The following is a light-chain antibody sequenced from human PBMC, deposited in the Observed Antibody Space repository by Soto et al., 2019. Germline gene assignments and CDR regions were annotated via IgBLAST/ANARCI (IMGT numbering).Light chain of an antibody. CDR1: SSDVGGYNY. J-gene: IGLJ2*01. CDR2: DVS. CDR3: CSYAGSYTYVV. Sequence: QSALTQPRSVSGSPGQSVTISCTGTSSDVGGYNYLSWYQQHPGKAPKLMIYDVSKRPSRVPDRFSGSKSGNTASLTISGLQAEDEADYYCCSYAGSYTYVVFGGGTKLTVL. V-gene: IGLV2-11*01.